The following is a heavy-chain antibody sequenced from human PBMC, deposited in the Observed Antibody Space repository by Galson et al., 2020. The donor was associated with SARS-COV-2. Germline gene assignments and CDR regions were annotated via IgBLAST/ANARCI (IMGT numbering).Heavy chain of an antibody. V-gene: IGHV6-1*01. Sequence: SETLSLTCDISGDSVSSNIAAWNWIRQSPSRGLEWLGRTYYRSKWYSGYAVSVRSRIIINPDTSENQFSLQLNSVTPEDMAVYYCARNCGTGTTGWYYWGQGTPVTVSS. CDR1: GDSVSSNIAA. D-gene: IGHD1-1*01. J-gene: IGHJ4*02. CDR2: TYYRSKWYS. CDR3: ARNCGTGTTGWYY.